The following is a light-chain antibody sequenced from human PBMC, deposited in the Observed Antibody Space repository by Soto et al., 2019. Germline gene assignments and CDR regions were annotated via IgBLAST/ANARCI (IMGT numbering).Light chain of an antibody. CDR3: QQSFSTLLWT. Sequence: DLQMTQSPSSLSASVGDRVTITCRASQSISTYLSWYQQKPGKAPKLLIYAASSLQSGVPSRFSGSGSGTDFTLTISSLQPDDFATYYCQQSFSTLLWTFGQGTKVEIK. CDR1: QSISTY. CDR2: AAS. V-gene: IGKV1-39*01. J-gene: IGKJ1*01.